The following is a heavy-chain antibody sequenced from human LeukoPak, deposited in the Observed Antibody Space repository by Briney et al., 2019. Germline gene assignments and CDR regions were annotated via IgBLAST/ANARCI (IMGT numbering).Heavy chain of an antibody. Sequence: PSETLSLTCTVSGDSINSGSYYWTWIRQPAGKGLEWSGRIYTSGSTNYNPSLKSRVTISMDTSKNHFSLDLNSVAVADTAVYYCARDSPKDYFDSWGQGTLVTVSS. V-gene: IGHV4-61*02. CDR2: IYTSGST. J-gene: IGHJ4*02. CDR3: ARDSPKDYFDS. CDR1: GDSINSGSYY.